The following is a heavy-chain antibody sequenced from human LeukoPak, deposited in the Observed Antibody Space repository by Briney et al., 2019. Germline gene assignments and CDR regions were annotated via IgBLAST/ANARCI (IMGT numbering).Heavy chain of an antibody. CDR3: ASLSTSSGQQFDY. V-gene: IGHV3-30*04. Sequence: GGSLRLSCAASGFTFSSYAMHWVRQAPGKGLEWVADISYDGSNKYYADSVKGRFTISRDNSKNTLYLQMNSLRAEDTAVYYCASLSTSSGQQFDYWGQGTLVTVSS. J-gene: IGHJ4*02. CDR2: ISYDGSNK. D-gene: IGHD2-2*01. CDR1: GFTFSSYA.